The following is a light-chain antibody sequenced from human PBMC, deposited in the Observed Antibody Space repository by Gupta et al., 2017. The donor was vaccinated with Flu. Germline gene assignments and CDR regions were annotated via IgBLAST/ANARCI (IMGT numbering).Light chain of an antibody. CDR2: GAS. V-gene: IGKV3-20*01. CDR3: QQYGGS. CDR1: QSFSSSY. J-gene: IGKJ4*01. Sequence: DIVLTQSPGTLSLSPGERATLSCRASQSFSSSYLVWYQQQPGQAPRLLIYGASSRASGIPDWFSGSGSGTDFTLTISRLEPEDVAVYYCQQYGGSFGGGSKVEIK.